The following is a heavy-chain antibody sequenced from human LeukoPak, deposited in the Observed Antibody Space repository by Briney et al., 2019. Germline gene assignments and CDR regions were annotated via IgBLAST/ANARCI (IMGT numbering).Heavy chain of an antibody. J-gene: IGHJ4*02. CDR2: ISYDGNNK. D-gene: IGHD5-12*01. V-gene: IGHV3-30-3*01. Sequence: GGSLRLSCAASGFTFAIYAMHWVRQAPGKGLEWVAVISYDGNNKYYADSVKGRFTISRDNSKNTLYLQMNSLRAEDTAVYYCAKDEGDSGYSGYDSRPSFDYWGQGTLVTVSS. CDR1: GFTFAIYA. CDR3: AKDEGDSGYSGYDSRPSFDY.